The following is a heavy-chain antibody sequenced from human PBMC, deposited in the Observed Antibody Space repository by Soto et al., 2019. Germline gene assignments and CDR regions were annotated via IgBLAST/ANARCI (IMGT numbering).Heavy chain of an antibody. J-gene: IGHJ4*02. D-gene: IGHD3-10*01. Sequence: SETLSLTCTVSGGSISSYYWSWIRQPPGKGLEWIGYIYYSGSTNYNPSLKSRVTISVDTSKNQFSLKLSSVTAADTAVYYCAREAATMVRGAYYFDYWGQGALVTVSS. CDR1: GGSISSYY. CDR3: AREAATMVRGAYYFDY. CDR2: IYYSGST. V-gene: IGHV4-59*12.